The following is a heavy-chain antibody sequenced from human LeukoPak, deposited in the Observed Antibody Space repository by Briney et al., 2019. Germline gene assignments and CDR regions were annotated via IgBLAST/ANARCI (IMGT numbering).Heavy chain of an antibody. CDR1: GFTFSSYS. V-gene: IGHV3-21*01. D-gene: IGHD3-16*02. CDR3: ARDLEITFGGVIVTFGY. CDR2: ISGSSSFI. J-gene: IGHJ4*02. Sequence: GGSLRLSCAASGFTFSSYSLNWVRQAPGKGLEWVSSISGSSSFIYYADSVKGRFTISRDSAKNSLYLQVNSLRAEDTAVYYCARDLEITFGGVIVTFGYWGQGTLVTVSS.